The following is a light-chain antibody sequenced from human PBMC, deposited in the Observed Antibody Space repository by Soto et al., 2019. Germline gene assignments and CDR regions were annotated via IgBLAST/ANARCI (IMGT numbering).Light chain of an antibody. CDR2: AAS. CDR3: LQYNTYPWT. V-gene: IGKV1-5*01. J-gene: IGKJ1*01. Sequence: DIQMTQSPSTLSASIGDSVTISCRASQTISIWLAWYQQKPAKAPERLIYAASSLQSGVPSRFSGSGSGTEFTLTISSLQAEDFATYYCLQYNTYPWTFGQGTKVEIK. CDR1: QTISIW.